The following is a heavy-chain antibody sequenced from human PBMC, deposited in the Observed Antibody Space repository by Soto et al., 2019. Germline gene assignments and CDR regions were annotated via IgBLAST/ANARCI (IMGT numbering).Heavy chain of an antibody. D-gene: IGHD3-9*01. CDR3: ARGTDIAISPAKGAFDY. Sequence: SETPSLTCNVSVDSMRSYWSWLRQTPGKGLEWIGYIYSSGTSNYNPSLKSRLTISRDTSKNQISLKLDSVTDADTAVYFCARGTDIAISPAKGAFDYWGPGVLVTVSS. CDR2: IYSSGTS. V-gene: IGHV4-59*01. CDR1: VDSMRSY. J-gene: IGHJ4*02.